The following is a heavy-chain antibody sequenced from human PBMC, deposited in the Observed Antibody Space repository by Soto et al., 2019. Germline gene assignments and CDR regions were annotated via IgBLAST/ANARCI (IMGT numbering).Heavy chain of an antibody. CDR2: INPTNGNT. J-gene: IGHJ3*02. Sequence: GASVKVSCKASGYTFINYGTAWVRQAPGQGLAWMGWINPTNGNTNYARDLEGRVTVTADISATTAYMELRSLTSDDTAVYYCARVNFGNAFEIWGQGTKVTVSS. CDR1: GYTFINYG. V-gene: IGHV1-18*01. D-gene: IGHD3-10*01. CDR3: ARVNFGNAFEI.